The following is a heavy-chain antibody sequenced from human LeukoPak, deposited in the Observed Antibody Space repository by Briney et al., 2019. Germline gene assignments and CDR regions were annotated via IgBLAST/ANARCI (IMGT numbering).Heavy chain of an antibody. J-gene: IGHJ4*02. CDR2: ISGSGGST. Sequence: GGSLRLSCAASGFFFSSYAMSWVRQAPGKGLEWVSAISGSGGSTYYADSVKGRFTISRDNSKNTLYLQMNSLRAEDTAVYYCAKDETYYDVLTGWFPYWGQGTLVTVSS. V-gene: IGHV3-23*01. CDR3: AKDETYYDVLTGWFPY. CDR1: GFFFSSYA. D-gene: IGHD3-9*01.